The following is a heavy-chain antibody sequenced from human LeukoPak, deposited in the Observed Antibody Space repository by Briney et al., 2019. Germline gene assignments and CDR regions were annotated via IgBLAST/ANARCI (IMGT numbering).Heavy chain of an antibody. Sequence: GSLRLSCAASGFTFRDYTMNWVRQTPGKGLEWISAISSDGGATYYTDSVKGRFTISRDNSKNTLYLQMNSLRVEDTAVYYCARGVGETLSGWTLDYWGHGTLVAVSS. CDR2: ISSDGGAT. D-gene: IGHD6-19*01. CDR3: ARGVGETLSGWTLDY. J-gene: IGHJ4*01. CDR1: GFTFRDYT. V-gene: IGHV3-23*01.